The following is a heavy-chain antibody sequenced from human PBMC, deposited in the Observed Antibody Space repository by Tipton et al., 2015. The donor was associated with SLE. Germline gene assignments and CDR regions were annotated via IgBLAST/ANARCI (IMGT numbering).Heavy chain of an antibody. D-gene: IGHD2-21*01. CDR1: GGSIGGYY. Sequence: TLSLTCTVSGGSIGGYYWSWIRQSPGRGLEWIGFIYYTGTTNYNPSLKSRITISIDTSKNEFSLKVSSVTAADTAVYYCARAGGGDSNWFDPWGQGTLVTVSS. CDR2: IYYTGTT. J-gene: IGHJ5*02. V-gene: IGHV4-59*12. CDR3: ARAGGGDSNWFDP.